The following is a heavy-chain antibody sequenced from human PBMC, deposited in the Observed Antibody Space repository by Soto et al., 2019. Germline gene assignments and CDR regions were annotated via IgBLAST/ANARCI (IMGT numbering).Heavy chain of an antibody. V-gene: IGHV3-33*01. CDR2: IWYDGSNK. Sequence: PGGSLRLSCAASGFTFSSYGMHWVRQAPGKGLEWVAVIWYDGSNKYYADSVKGRFTISRDNSKNTLYLQMNSLRAEDTAVYYCARDAGGGSYFSPDYWGQGTLVTVSS. CDR1: GFTFSSYG. CDR3: ARDAGGGSYFSPDY. D-gene: IGHD1-26*01. J-gene: IGHJ4*02.